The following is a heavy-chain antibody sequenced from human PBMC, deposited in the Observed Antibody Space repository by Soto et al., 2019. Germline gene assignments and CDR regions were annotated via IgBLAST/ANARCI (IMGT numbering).Heavy chain of an antibody. D-gene: IGHD3-10*01. Sequence: VGSLRLSCVASGFDFSTYAMSWVRQAPGKGLEWVSVIGEGGVSRVYADAVKGRFTISRDNSKNTLYLQMTSLRVDDTPMYYCARDSVTRVSSDIPGMDVWGQGTTVTVSS. CDR2: IGEGGVSR. CDR1: GFDFSTYA. CDR3: ARDSVTRVSSDIPGMDV. V-gene: IGHV3-23*01. J-gene: IGHJ6*02.